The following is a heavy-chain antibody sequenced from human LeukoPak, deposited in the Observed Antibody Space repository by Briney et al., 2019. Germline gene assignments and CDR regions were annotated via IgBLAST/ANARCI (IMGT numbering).Heavy chain of an antibody. CDR2: IYYSGST. Sequence: PSETLSLTCTVSGGSISSGGYYWSWIRQHPGKGLEWIGYIYYSGSTYYNPSLKSRVTISVDTSKNQFSLKLSSVTAADTAVYYCARRSAVYGDYREFDYWGQGTLVTVSS. D-gene: IGHD4-17*01. V-gene: IGHV4-31*03. CDR1: GGSISSGGYY. J-gene: IGHJ4*02. CDR3: ARRSAVYGDYREFDY.